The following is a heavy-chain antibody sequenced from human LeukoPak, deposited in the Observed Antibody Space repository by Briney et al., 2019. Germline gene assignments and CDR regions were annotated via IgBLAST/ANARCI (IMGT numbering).Heavy chain of an antibody. Sequence: PSETLSLTCTVSGGSISSYYWSWIRQPPGKGLEWIGYIYYSGSTNYNPSLKSRVTISVDRSKNQFSLKLSSVTAADTAVYYCARDRAHFGYWGQGTLVTVPS. CDR1: GGSISSYY. J-gene: IGHJ4*02. V-gene: IGHV4-59*01. CDR3: ARDRAHFGY. CDR2: IYYSGST.